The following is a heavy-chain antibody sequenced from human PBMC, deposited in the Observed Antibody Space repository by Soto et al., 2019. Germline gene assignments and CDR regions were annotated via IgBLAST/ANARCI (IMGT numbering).Heavy chain of an antibody. Sequence: QVQLQESGPGLVKPSETLSLTCTVSGGSVSSSYWSWIRQPPGKGLEWIGYTYHSGSAKYNPSLKSRITMSVDTSKNQFSLNLSSVTAADTAVYYCARDQSGTQYFDLWGRGTLVIVSS. CDR2: TYHSGSA. CDR3: ARDQSGTQYFDL. CDR1: GGSVSSSY. J-gene: IGHJ2*01. V-gene: IGHV4-59*02. D-gene: IGHD1-7*01.